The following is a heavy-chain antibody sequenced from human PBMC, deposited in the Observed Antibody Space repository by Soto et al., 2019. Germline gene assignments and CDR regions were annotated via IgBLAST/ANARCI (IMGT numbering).Heavy chain of an antibody. CDR3: ASTSSSSGYYYYGMDV. CDR2: ISSSSSYT. Sequence: PGGSLRLSCAASGFTFSDYYMSWIRQAPGKGLEWVSYISSSSSYTNYADSVKGRFTISRDNAKNSLYLQMNSLRAEDTAVHYCASTSSSSGYYYYGMDVWGQGTTVTVSS. CDR1: GFTFSDYY. D-gene: IGHD6-6*01. V-gene: IGHV3-11*06. J-gene: IGHJ6*02.